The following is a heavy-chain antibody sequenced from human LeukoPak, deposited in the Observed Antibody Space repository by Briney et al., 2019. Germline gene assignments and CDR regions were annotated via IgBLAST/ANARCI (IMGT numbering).Heavy chain of an antibody. CDR1: GYTFTGYY. Sequence: SVKVSCKASGYTFTGYYMHWVRQAPGQGLEWMGRIIPILGIANYAQKFQGRVTITADKSTSTAYMELSSLRSEDTAVYYCARLDDSSGYDRVYWGQGTLVTVSS. V-gene: IGHV1-69*02. CDR3: ARLDDSSGYDRVY. D-gene: IGHD3-22*01. CDR2: IIPILGIA. J-gene: IGHJ4*02.